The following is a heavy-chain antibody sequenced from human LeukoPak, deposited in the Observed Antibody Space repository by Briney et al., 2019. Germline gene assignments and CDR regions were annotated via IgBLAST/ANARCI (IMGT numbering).Heavy chain of an antibody. Sequence: SETLSLTCVVSGASVSSSHWNWIRQLPGKGLEWIGCLSYTGKTDYNPSLTSRVTMSLDTSKNQVSLKVRSVTAADTAVYFCSEGYFEPFAHWGQGARVTVPS. CDR3: SEGYFEPFAH. CDR2: LSYTGKT. CDR1: GASVSSSH. J-gene: IGHJ4*02. D-gene: IGHD2/OR15-2a*01. V-gene: IGHV4-59*02.